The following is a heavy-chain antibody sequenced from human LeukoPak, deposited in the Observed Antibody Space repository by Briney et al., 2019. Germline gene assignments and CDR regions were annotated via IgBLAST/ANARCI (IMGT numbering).Heavy chain of an antibody. CDR2: IGAYNGNT. CDR1: GYTFTSYG. J-gene: IGHJ4*02. Sequence: GASVKVSCKASGYTFTSYGISWVRQAPGQGLEWMGWIGAYNGNTNYAQKLQGRVTMTTDASTSTAYMELRSLRSDDTAVYYCARWVRYGSWGDYWGQGTLVTVSS. CDR3: ARWVRYGSWGDY. V-gene: IGHV1-18*01. D-gene: IGHD6-13*01.